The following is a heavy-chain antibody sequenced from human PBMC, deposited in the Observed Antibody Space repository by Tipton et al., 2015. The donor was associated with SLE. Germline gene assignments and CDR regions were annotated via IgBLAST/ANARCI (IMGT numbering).Heavy chain of an antibody. CDR1: GYSISSGFY. CDR3: ARVLFVEFYRSWSDYAYYFDY. Sequence: TLSLTCSVSGYSISSGFYWGWLRQSPRKGLEWIGSIYHSGSTQYNPSLKSRVTISVDTSGNQVSLRLRSVTAADTAVYYCARVLFVEFYRSWSDYAYYFDYWGQGVLVTVSS. D-gene: IGHD3-3*01. J-gene: IGHJ4*02. CDR2: IYHSGST. V-gene: IGHV4-38-2*02.